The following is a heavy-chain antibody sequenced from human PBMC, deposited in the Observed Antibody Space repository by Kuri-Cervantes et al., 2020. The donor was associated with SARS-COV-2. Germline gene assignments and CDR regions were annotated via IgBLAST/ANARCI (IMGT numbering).Heavy chain of an antibody. CDR3: ARDFSSSGGFDY. V-gene: IGHV3-20*04. CDR1: GFTFDDYG. J-gene: IGHJ4*02. D-gene: IGHD6-6*01. CDR2: INWNGGST. Sequence: GGSLRLSCAASGFTFDDYGMSWVRQAPGKGLEWVSGINWNGGSTGYADSVKGRFTISRDNAKNTLYLQMNSLRAEDTAVYYCARDFSSSGGFDYWGQGTLVTVSS.